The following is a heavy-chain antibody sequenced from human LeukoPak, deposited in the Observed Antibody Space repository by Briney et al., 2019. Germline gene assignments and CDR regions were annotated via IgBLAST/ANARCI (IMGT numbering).Heavy chain of an antibody. CDR3: ARDICTNGVCYPYMDV. Sequence: ASVKVSCKASGYTFTSYGISWVRQAPGQGLEWMGWISAYNGNTNYAQKLQGRVTMTRDTSTSTVYMELSSLRSEDTAVYYCARDICTNGVCYPYMDVWGKGTTVTVSS. J-gene: IGHJ6*03. CDR2: ISAYNGNT. CDR1: GYTFTSYG. D-gene: IGHD2-8*01. V-gene: IGHV1-18*01.